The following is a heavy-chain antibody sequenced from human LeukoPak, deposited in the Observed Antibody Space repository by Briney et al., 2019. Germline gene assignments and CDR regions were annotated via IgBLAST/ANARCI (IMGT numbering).Heavy chain of an antibody. V-gene: IGHV1-8*03. Sequence: ASVKVSCKASGYTFTAYDVHWVRQATGQGLEWTGWMDPNTGNTGYAQNFQGRVTITRNTSISTAYMHLSSLRSEDTAVYYCARGPGLVVRAFDIWGQGTMVTVSS. J-gene: IGHJ3*02. CDR3: ARGPGLVVRAFDI. CDR2: MDPNTGNT. CDR1: GYTFTAYD. D-gene: IGHD3-10*01.